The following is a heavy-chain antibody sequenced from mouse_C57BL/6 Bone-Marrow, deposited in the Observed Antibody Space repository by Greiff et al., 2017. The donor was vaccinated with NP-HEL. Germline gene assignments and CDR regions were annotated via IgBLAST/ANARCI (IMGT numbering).Heavy chain of an antibody. V-gene: IGHV1-53*01. Sequence: QVQLQQPGTELVKPGASVKLSCKASGYTFTSYWMHWVKQRPGQGLEWIGNINPSNGGTNYNEKFKSKATLTVDKSSSTAYMQLSSLTSEDSAVYYCARKGTYYYGSSYYAMDYWGQGTSVTVSS. CDR1: GYTFTSYW. D-gene: IGHD1-1*01. CDR3: ARKGTYYYGSSYYAMDY. J-gene: IGHJ4*01. CDR2: INPSNGGT.